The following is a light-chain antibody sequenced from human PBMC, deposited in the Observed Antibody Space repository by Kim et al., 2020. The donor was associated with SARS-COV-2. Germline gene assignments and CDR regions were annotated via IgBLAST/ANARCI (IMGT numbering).Light chain of an antibody. V-gene: IGKV3-15*01. CDR1: QSVSVN. Sequence: EIVMTQSPATLSVSPGERATLSCRASQSVSVNLAWYQQKPDQAPRLLIYGASTRATGIPARFSGSWSGTEFTLTISSLQSEDFAVYYCQQYHDWPTFCQGTKVDIK. CDR3: QQYHDWPT. J-gene: IGKJ1*01. CDR2: GAS.